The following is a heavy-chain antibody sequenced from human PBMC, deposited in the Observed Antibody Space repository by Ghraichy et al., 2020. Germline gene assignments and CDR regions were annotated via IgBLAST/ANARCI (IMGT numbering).Heavy chain of an antibody. V-gene: IGHV3-64D*06. CDR2: INNNGGIT. CDR3: NTDSFDI. Sequence: GGSLKLSCSASGFTFSTYAMHWVRQAPGKGLEYVSAINNNGGITYYADSVKGRFTISRDNSKNTLYLQISSLRPDDTAVYYCNTDSFDIWGQGTMVTVSS. CDR1: GFTFSTYA. J-gene: IGHJ3*02.